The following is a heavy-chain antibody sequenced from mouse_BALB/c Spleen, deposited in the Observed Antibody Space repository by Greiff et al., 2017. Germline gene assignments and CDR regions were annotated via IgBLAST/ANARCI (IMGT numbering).Heavy chain of an antibody. J-gene: IGHJ2*01. CDR3: ARDYDGYLNFDY. CDR2: ISSGGSYT. Sequence: EVKLMESGGDLVKPGGSLKLSCAASGFTFSSYGMSWVRQTPDKRLEWVATISSGGSYTYYPDSVKGRFTISRDNAKNTLYLQMSSLKSEDTAMYYCARDYDGYLNFDYWGQGTTLTVSS. V-gene: IGHV5-6*01. D-gene: IGHD2-3*01. CDR1: GFTFSSYG.